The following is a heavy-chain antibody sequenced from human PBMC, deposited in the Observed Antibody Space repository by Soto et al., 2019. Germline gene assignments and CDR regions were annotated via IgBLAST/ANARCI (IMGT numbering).Heavy chain of an antibody. CDR3: ARRYDYGAYDASDI. CDR1: GGSISSYY. Sequence: SETLSLTCTVSGGSISSYYWSWIRQPPGKGLEWIGYIYYSGSTNYNPSLKSRVTISVDTSKNQFSLKLSSVTAADTAVYYCARRYDYGAYDASDIWGQGPMVTVSS. J-gene: IGHJ3*02. V-gene: IGHV4-59*08. CDR2: IYYSGST. D-gene: IGHD4-17*01.